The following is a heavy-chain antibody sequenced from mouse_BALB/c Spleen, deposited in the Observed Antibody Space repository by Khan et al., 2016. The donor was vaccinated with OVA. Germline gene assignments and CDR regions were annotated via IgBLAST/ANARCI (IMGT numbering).Heavy chain of an antibody. CDR3: ATLYGTRFAV. V-gene: IGHV14-3*02. CDR2: IDPPNDDS. D-gene: IGHD2-1*01. Sequence: VQLKESGAELVKPGASVKLSCSASGFNIKDTYIHWMKQRPEQGLEWIGRIDPPNDDSKYGPKFQDKATLTADTSSNTAYLQLSSLTSEDTALPYCATLYGTRFAVWGQGTLVSVSA. J-gene: IGHJ3*01. CDR1: GFNIKDTY.